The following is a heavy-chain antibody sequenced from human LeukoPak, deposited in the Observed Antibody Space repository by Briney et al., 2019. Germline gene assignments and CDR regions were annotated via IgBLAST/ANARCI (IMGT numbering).Heavy chain of an antibody. V-gene: IGHV1-69*04. J-gene: IGHJ4*02. D-gene: IGHD3-10*01. CDR2: IIPILGIA. Sequence: SVKVSCKASGGTFSSYAISWVRQAPGQGLEWMGRIIPILGIANYAQKFQGRVTITADKSTSTAYMELSSLRSEDTAVYYCARDMVRGVIVDYWGQGTLVTVSS. CDR1: GGTFSSYA. CDR3: ARDMVRGVIVDY.